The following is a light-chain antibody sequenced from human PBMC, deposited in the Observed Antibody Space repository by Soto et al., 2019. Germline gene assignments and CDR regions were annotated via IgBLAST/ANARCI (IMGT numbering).Light chain of an antibody. CDR3: QQYSIWRT. CDR1: QSVSSN. J-gene: IGKJ1*01. V-gene: IGKV3-15*01. CDR2: GAS. Sequence: EILMTQSPATLSVSPGERATLSFRASQSVSSNLAWYQQKPGQAPRLLIYGASTRATGIPARFSGSGSGTEFTLTISGLQSEDFAVYYCQQYSIWRTFGQGTKVDIK.